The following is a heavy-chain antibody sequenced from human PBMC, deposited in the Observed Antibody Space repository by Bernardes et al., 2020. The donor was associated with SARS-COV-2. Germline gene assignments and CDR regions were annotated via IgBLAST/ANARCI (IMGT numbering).Heavy chain of an antibody. CDR3: ARDSSEYCSSTSCYYYYYGMDV. V-gene: IGHV1-18*04. J-gene: IGHJ6*02. Sequence: ASVKVSCKASGYTFTSYGISWVRQAPGQGLEWMGWISAYNGNTNYAQKLQGRVTMTTDTSTSTAYMELRSLRSDDTAVYYCARDSSEYCSSTSCYYYYYGMDVWGQVTTVTVSS. CDR2: ISAYNGNT. D-gene: IGHD2-2*01. CDR1: GYTFTSYG.